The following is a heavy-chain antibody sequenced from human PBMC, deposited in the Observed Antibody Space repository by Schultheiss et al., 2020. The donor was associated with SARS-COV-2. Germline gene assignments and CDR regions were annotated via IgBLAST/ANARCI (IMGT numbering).Heavy chain of an antibody. D-gene: IGHD3-9*01. V-gene: IGHV3-66*02. CDR1: GFTVSSNY. CDR2: IYSGGST. CDR3: ARDRQGYDILTGYYKYYYYYMDV. Sequence: GESLKISCAASGFTVSSNYMSWVRQAPGKGLEWVSVIYSGGSTYYADSVKGRFTISRDNSKNTLYLQMNSLRAEDTAVYYCARDRQGYDILTGYYKYYYYYMDVWGKGTTVTVSS. J-gene: IGHJ6*03.